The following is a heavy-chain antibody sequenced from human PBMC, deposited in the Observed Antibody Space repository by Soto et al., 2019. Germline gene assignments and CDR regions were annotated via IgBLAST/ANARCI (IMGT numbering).Heavy chain of an antibody. CDR1: GFTFSSYA. CDR2: ISGSGGST. J-gene: IGHJ4*02. D-gene: IGHD6-19*01. Sequence: PGGSLRLSCAASGFTFSSYAMSWVRQAPGKGLEWVSAISGSGGSTYYADSVKGRFTISRDNSKNTLYQQMNNLRAEDTAVYYCAKTAGPKYSSGGPYDYWGQGTLVTVSS. CDR3: AKTAGPKYSSGGPYDY. V-gene: IGHV3-23*01.